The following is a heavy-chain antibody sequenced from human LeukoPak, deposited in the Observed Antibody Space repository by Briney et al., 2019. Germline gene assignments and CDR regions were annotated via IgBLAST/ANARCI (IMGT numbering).Heavy chain of an antibody. CDR2: IKNDGGEI. D-gene: IGHD3-16*01. CDR3: VRDSHNAYHPD. J-gene: IGHJ4*02. Sequence: GGSLRLSCAASGFTFSNYWMNWVRQAPGKGLEWVANIKNDGGEIFYVDSLKGRFTISRDNAENSLYLQMNSLRVDDTAVYYCVRDSHNAYHPDWGQGTQLAVSS. CDR1: GFTFSNYW. V-gene: IGHV3-7*04.